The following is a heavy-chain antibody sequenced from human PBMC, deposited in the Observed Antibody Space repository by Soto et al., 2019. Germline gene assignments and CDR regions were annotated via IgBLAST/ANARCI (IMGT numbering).Heavy chain of an antibody. CDR3: TTDTDDYGDYLNYYYGMDV. CDR1: GFTFSNAW. J-gene: IGHJ6*02. V-gene: IGHV3-15*07. CDR2: IKSKTDGGTT. Sequence: GGSLRLSCAASGFTFSNAWMNWVRQAPGKGLEWVGRIKSKTDGGTTDYAAPVKGRFTISRDDSKNTLYLQMNSLKTEDTAVYYCTTDTDDYGDYLNYYYGMDVWGQAPTVTVSS. D-gene: IGHD4-17*01.